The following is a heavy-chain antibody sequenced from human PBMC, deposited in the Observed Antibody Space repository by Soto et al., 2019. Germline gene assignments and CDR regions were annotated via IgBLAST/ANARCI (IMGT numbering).Heavy chain of an antibody. CDR1: GGSISSSIYY. D-gene: IGHD6-6*01. J-gene: IGHJ5*02. V-gene: IGHV4-39*01. CDR3: ARHRARNWFDP. CDR2: IYYSGIT. Sequence: SETLSLTCIVSGGSISSSIYYGVWIRQPPGKVLEWIGSIYYSGITYYNPSLKSRVTISVDTSKNQFSLKLSSVTAADTAVFYCARHRARNWFDPWGQGTLVTVSS.